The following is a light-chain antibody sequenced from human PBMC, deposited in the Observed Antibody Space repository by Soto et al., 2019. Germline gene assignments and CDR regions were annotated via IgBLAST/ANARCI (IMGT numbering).Light chain of an antibody. CDR2: GAS. CDR1: QSVSSNY. V-gene: IGKV3-20*01. J-gene: IGKJ1*01. CDR3: QQYNNWPPWE. Sequence: EIVLTQSPGTLSLSPGERATLSCRASQSVSSNYLAWYQQKPGQAPRVLIYGASSRATGIPDRFSGSGSGTDFTLTISRLEPEDFAVYYCQQYNNWPPWEFGQGTKVEIK.